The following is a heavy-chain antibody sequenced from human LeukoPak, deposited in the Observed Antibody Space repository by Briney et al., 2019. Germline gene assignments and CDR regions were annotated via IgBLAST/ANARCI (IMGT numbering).Heavy chain of an antibody. CDR1: GYTFTSYD. D-gene: IGHD2-15*01. J-gene: IGHJ6*02. CDR3: AGYCSGGSCYSTQYYYYGMDV. Sequence: GASVKVSCKASGYTFTSYDINWVRQATRQGLEWMGWMNPNSGNTGYAQKFQGRVTITRNTSISTAYMELSSLRSEDTAVYYCAGYCSGGSCYSTQYYYYGMDVWGQGTTVTVSS. CDR2: MNPNSGNT. V-gene: IGHV1-8*01.